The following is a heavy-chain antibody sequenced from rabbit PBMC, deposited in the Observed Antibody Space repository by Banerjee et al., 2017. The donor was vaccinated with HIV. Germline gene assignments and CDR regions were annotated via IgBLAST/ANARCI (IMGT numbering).Heavy chain of an antibody. D-gene: IGHD4-2*01. CDR2: IDVSSSGST. V-gene: IGHV1S45*01. CDR3: ARDPAGREDFNL. CDR1: GIDFSTYG. Sequence: QEQLVESGGGLVTLGGSLKLSCKASGIDFSTYGISWVRQAPGKGLEWIACIDVSSSGSTYYASWAKGRFTISRTSSTTVALQMTSLTAADTATYFCARDPAGREDFNLWGPGTLVTVS. J-gene: IGHJ4*01.